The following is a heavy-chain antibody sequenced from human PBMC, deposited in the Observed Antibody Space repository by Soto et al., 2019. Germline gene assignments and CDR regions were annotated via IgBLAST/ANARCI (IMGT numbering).Heavy chain of an antibody. CDR1: GGCISSDY. J-gene: IGHJ5*02. V-gene: IGHV4-59*01. D-gene: IGHD1-26*01. CDR3: AKWTSYPTWFGP. CDR2: TYYIGNT. Sequence: QVQLQESGPGLVKPSETLSLTCTVSGGCISSDYWSWIRQSPGKGLEWIGYTYYIGNTNYNPSLESRATISLDRSKNQFSLNLTSVTAADTAVYYCAKWTSYPTWFGPWGQGILVTVSS.